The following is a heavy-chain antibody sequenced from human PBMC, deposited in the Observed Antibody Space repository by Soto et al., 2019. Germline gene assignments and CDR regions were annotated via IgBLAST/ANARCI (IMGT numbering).Heavy chain of an antibody. CDR3: ARDRKQNGDYLPDYYYGMDV. V-gene: IGHV4-61*02. Sequence: PSETLSLTCTVSGGSISSSSYYWSWIRQPAGKGLEWIGRIYASGGTNYNPSLKSRVTMSADTSKNQLSLRLSSVTAADTAVYYCARDRKQNGDYLPDYYYGMDVWGQGTTVTVSS. D-gene: IGHD4-17*01. CDR1: GGSISSSSYY. CDR2: IYASGGT. J-gene: IGHJ6*02.